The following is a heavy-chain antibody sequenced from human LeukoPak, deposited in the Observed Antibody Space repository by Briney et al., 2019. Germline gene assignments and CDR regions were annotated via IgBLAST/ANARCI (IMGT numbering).Heavy chain of an antibody. J-gene: IGHJ5*02. CDR3: ARRDYSSLDFSFDP. D-gene: IGHD6-13*01. Sequence: PGGSLRLSCAASGFTFSSYGMHWVRQAPGKGLEWVAVIWYDGSNKYYADSVKGRFTISRDNSKNTLYLQMNSLRAEDTAVYYCARRDYSSLDFSFDPWGQGTLVTVSS. V-gene: IGHV3-33*01. CDR1: GFTFSSYG. CDR2: IWYDGSNK.